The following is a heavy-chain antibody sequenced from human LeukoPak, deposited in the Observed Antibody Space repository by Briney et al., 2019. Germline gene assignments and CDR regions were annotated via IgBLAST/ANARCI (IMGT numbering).Heavy chain of an antibody. CDR2: IYYSGST. D-gene: IGHD6-19*01. CDR3: ARAFYSSGWFFDY. Sequence: KTSETLPLTCTVSGGSISSSSYFWGWIRQPPGKGLEWIGTIYYSGSTYYNPSLKRRVTISADTSRNQFSLKLSSVTAADTAVHYCARAFYSSGWFFDYWGQGTLVTVSS. J-gene: IGHJ4*02. V-gene: IGHV4-39*01. CDR1: GGSISSSSYF.